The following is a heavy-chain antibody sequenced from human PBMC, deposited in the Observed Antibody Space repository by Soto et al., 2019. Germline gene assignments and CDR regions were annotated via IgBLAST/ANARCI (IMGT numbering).Heavy chain of an antibody. D-gene: IGHD6-19*01. CDR3: ARRRGGFGGGWTTPYFDY. J-gene: IGHJ4*02. Sequence: QITLKESGPTVVKPTQTLTLTCSLSGFSLNTGGVGVGWIRQPPGKALEWLAVIYWDDDNSWNPSLRDRLTINRAASDDQVALTVTNMDPVDTGTYYCARRRGGFGGGWTTPYFDYWGQGTLVTVSS. V-gene: IGHV2-5*02. CDR2: IYWDDDN. CDR1: GFSLNTGGVG.